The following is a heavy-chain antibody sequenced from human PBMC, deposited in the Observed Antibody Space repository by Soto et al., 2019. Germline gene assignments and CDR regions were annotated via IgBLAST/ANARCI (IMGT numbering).Heavy chain of an antibody. Sequence: QVQVVESGGGVVQPGRSLRLSCAASGFTFSSFGMHWVRQAPGKGLEWVSLIWYDGSKKSYGDSVKGRFTISRDNSRNTVYLHMNSLRGDDTAVYYCARDASYYSLGSGYYPSRNGMDVRGQGTTVTVSS. CDR1: GFTFSSFG. V-gene: IGHV3-33*01. D-gene: IGHD3-3*01. CDR2: IWYDGSKK. CDR3: ARDASYYSLGSGYYPSRNGMDV. J-gene: IGHJ6*02.